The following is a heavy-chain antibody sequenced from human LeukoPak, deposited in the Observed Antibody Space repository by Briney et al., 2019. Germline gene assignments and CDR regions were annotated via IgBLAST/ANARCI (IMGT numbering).Heavy chain of an antibody. J-gene: IGHJ4*02. Sequence: SETLSPTCTVSGGSISSYYWSWIRQPPGKGLEWIGYIYYSGSTNYNPSLKSRVTISVDTSKNQFSLKLSSVTAADTAVYYCARGRVTMVRGVTSFFDYWGQGTLVTVSS. CDR2: IYYSGST. D-gene: IGHD3-10*01. CDR3: ARGRVTMVRGVTSFFDY. V-gene: IGHV4-59*01. CDR1: GGSISSYY.